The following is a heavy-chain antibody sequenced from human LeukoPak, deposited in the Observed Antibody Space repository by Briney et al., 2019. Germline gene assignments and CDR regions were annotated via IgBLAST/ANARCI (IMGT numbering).Heavy chain of an antibody. Sequence: GGSLRLSCAASGFTFSSYAMSWVRQAPGKGLEWVSTISRTTATTYYADSVKGRFIISRDNSKNTVYLQMNSLRAEDTALYYCAKGFYDSSGYTYAFDIWGQGTMVTVSS. CDR1: GFTFSSYA. J-gene: IGHJ3*02. V-gene: IGHV3-23*01. D-gene: IGHD3-22*01. CDR2: ISRTTATT. CDR3: AKGFYDSSGYTYAFDI.